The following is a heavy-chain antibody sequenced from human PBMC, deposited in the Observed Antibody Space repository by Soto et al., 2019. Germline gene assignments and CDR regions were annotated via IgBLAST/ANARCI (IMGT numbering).Heavy chain of an antibody. CDR1: SGSISSSNW. D-gene: IGHD3-9*01. J-gene: IGHJ6*03. CDR3: ARDGYYDILTGKNQVGYYYYMDV. Sequence: QVQLQESGPGLVKPSGTLSLTCAVSSGSISSSNWWSWVRQPPWKGLEWIGESYHSGSTNYNPSLTRRVNISVDKSKNQFSLKLSSVTAADTAVYYCARDGYYDILTGKNQVGYYYYMDVWGKGTTVTVYS. CDR2: SYHSGST. V-gene: IGHV4-4*02.